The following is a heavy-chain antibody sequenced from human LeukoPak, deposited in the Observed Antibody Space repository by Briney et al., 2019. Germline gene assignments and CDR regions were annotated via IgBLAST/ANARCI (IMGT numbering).Heavy chain of an antibody. J-gene: IGHJ4*02. CDR2: INPSGGST. CDR1: GYTFTSYY. V-gene: IGHV1-46*01. D-gene: IGHD1-26*01. Sequence: ASVKVSCKASGYTFTSYYMHWVRQAPGQGLEWMGIINPSGGSTSYAQKFQGRVTMTRDTSASTVYMELSSLRSEDTAVYYCATASVGATGTFGYWGQGTLVTVSS. CDR3: ATASVGATGTFGY.